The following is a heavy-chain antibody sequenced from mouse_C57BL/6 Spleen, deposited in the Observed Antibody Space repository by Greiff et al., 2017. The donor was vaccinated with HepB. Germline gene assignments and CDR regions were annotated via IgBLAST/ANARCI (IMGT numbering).Heavy chain of an antibody. CDR2: ISSGGDYI. CDR1: GFTFSSYA. J-gene: IGHJ4*01. V-gene: IGHV5-9-1*02. Sequence: VESGEGLVKPGGSLKLSCAASGFTFSSYAMSWVRQTPEKRLEWVAYISSGGDYIYYADTVKGRFTISRDNARNTLYLQMSSLKSEDTAMYYCTRGGYGSSSYAMDYWGQGTSVTVSS. D-gene: IGHD1-1*01. CDR3: TRGGYGSSSYAMDY.